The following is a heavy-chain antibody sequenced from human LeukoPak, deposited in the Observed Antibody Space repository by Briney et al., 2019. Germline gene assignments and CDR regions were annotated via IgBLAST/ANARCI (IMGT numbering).Heavy chain of an antibody. CDR1: GGSISSYY. D-gene: IGHD2-15*01. V-gene: IGHV4-59*01. CDR2: IYYSGST. CDR3: ARGSCSGGSCYGDAFNI. J-gene: IGHJ3*02. Sequence: SETLSLTCTVSGGSISSYYWSWIRQPPGKGLEWLGYIYYSGSTNYNPSLRSRVTISVDTSKNQFSLKLSSVTAADTAVYYCARGSCSGGSCYGDAFNIWGQGTMVTVSS.